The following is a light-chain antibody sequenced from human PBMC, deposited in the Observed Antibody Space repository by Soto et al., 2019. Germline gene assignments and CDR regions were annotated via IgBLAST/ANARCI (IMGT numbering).Light chain of an antibody. V-gene: IGLV2-8*01. Sequence: QSALTQPPSASGSPGQSVTISCTGTSSDVGGYNYVSWYQQHPGKAPKLMISEVSKRPSGVPDRFSGSKSGNTASLTVSGLQAEDEDAYYCSSFAGNNNFVFGGGTKLTVL. CDR3: SSFAGNNNFV. CDR2: EVS. CDR1: SSDVGGYNY. J-gene: IGLJ2*01.